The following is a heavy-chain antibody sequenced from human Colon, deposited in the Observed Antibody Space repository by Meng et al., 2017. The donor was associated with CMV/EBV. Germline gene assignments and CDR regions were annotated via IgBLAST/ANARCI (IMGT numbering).Heavy chain of an antibody. CDR3: ARDSRRYDFWSGYQNEWSRAPN. D-gene: IGHD3-3*01. Sequence: GGSLRLSCTTSGFILSDHYIDWVRQAPGKGLEWVAVISYDGSNKYYADSVKGRFTISRDNSKNTLYLQMNSLRAEDTAVYYCARDSRRYDFWSGYQNEWSRAPNWGQGTLVTVSS. V-gene: IGHV3-30*03. CDR1: GFILSDHY. J-gene: IGHJ4*02. CDR2: ISYDGSNK.